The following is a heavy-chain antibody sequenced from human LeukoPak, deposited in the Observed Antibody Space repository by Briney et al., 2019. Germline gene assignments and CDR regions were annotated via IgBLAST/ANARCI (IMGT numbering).Heavy chain of an antibody. Sequence: GESLKISCKGSGYSFTSYWIGWVRQMPGKGLEWMGIIYPGDSDTRYSPSFQGQVTISADKSISTAYLQWSSLKASDTAMYYCALVVAATNNWFDPWGQGTLVTVSS. V-gene: IGHV5-51*01. D-gene: IGHD2-15*01. CDR1: GYSFTSYW. CDR3: ALVVAATNNWFDP. CDR2: IYPGDSDT. J-gene: IGHJ5*02.